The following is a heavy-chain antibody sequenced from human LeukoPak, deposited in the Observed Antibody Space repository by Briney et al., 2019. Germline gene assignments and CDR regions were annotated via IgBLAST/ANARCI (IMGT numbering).Heavy chain of an antibody. CDR3: ARVVVVSATLKDWFDP. CDR2: IYHSGTT. CDR1: GGSISSTNW. J-gene: IGHJ5*02. D-gene: IGHD2-15*01. Sequence: SGTLSLTCAVSGGSISSTNWWSWVRQSPGKGLEYSGEIYHSGTTNYTPSLKSRVTISLDKSENHFSLKLTSVTAADTAVYYCARVVVVSATLKDWFDPWGQGILVTVSS. V-gene: IGHV4-4*02.